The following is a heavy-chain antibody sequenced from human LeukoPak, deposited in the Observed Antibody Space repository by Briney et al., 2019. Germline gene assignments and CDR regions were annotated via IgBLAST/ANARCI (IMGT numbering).Heavy chain of an antibody. J-gene: IGHJ3*02. CDR2: ISGSGGGT. D-gene: IGHD6-19*01. V-gene: IGHV3-23*01. CDR3: AKEVKQWLVSGDAFDI. CDR1: GFTFSSYA. Sequence: PGGSLRLSCAASGFTFSSYAMSWVRQAPGKGLEWVSAISGSGGGTYYAGSVKGRFTISRDNSKNTLYLQMNSLRAEDTAVYYCAKEVKQWLVSGDAFDIWGQGTMVTVSS.